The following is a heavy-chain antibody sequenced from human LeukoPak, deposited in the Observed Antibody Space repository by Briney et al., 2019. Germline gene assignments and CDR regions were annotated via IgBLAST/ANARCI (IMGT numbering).Heavy chain of an antibody. CDR3: ARSGTFGRYYYDSSGYYPFDY. V-gene: IGHV5-51*01. Sequence: GESLKISCKGSGYSFTSYWIGWVRQMPGKRLEWMGIIYPGDSDTRYSPSFQGQVTISADKSISTAYLQWSSLKASDTAMYYCARSGTFGRYYYDSSGYYPFDYWGQGTLVTVSS. D-gene: IGHD3-22*01. CDR2: IYPGDSDT. J-gene: IGHJ4*02. CDR1: GYSFTSYW.